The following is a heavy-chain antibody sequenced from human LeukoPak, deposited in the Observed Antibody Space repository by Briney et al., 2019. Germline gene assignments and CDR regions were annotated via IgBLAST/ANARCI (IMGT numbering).Heavy chain of an antibody. CDR2: IRSDGSNQ. CDR1: GFIFSSYG. Sequence: GGSLRLSCVASGFIFSSYGMHWVRQAPDKGLEWVAFIRSDGSNQDHVDSVKGRFTISRDNAKNTLYLQMNSLRAEDTAVYYCARGGSKMVRGVTYAFDIWGQGTMVTVSS. J-gene: IGHJ3*02. V-gene: IGHV3-30*02. CDR3: ARGGSKMVRGVTYAFDI. D-gene: IGHD3-10*01.